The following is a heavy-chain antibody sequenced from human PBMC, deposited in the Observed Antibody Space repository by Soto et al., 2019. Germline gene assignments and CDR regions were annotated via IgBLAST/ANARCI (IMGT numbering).Heavy chain of an antibody. CDR1: GCSIINTSYY. Sequence: TLSLTCNVTGCSIINTSYYWVWIRQPPGKGLEWIGSFYYSGSTYYNPSLKSRVTISVDTSENQFSLKLNSVAAADTAVYYCARQVVDGTVAGSGSFDYWGPGTLVTVSS. J-gene: IGHJ4*02. CDR2: FYYSGST. D-gene: IGHD3-10*01. CDR3: ARQVVDGTVAGSGSFDY. V-gene: IGHV4-39*01.